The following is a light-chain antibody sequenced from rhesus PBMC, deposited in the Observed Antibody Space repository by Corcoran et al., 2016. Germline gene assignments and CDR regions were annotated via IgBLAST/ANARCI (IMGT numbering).Light chain of an antibody. CDR2: KAS. Sequence: DIQMTQSPSSLSASVGDRVTITCRASQGISSWLAWYQQKPGKAPKLLIYKASRLQSGVPSRFSGSGSGTDFTLTLSRLQPDDFATYCCQQYNSAPFSFGQGTKVGIK. CDR1: QGISSW. CDR3: QQYNSAPFS. J-gene: IGKJ2*01. V-gene: IGKV1-21*01.